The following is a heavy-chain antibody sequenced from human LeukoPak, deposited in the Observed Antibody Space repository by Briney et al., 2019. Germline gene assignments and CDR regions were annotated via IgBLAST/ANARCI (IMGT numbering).Heavy chain of an antibody. CDR3: ARAPTFSGWFDY. V-gene: IGHV3-21*01. CDR2: ISSSSSNI. J-gene: IGHJ4*02. Sequence: SGGSLRLSCAASGFTFSSYSMNWVRQAPGKGLEWVSSISSSSSNIYYADSVKGRFTISRDNAKNSLYLQMNSLRVEDTAVYYCARAPTFSGWFDYWGQGTLVTVSS. CDR1: GFTFSSYS. D-gene: IGHD6-19*01.